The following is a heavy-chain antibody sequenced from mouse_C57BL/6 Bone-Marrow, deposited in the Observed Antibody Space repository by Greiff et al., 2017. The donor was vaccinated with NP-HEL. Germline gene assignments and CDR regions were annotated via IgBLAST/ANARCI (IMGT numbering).Heavy chain of an antibody. CDR1: GFTFSDAW. J-gene: IGHJ1*03. CDR2: IRNKANNHAT. V-gene: IGHV6-6*01. Sequence: EVQLVESGGGLVQPGGSMKLSCAASGFTFSDAWMDWVRQSPEKGLEWVAEIRNKANNHATYYAESVKGRFTISRDDSKSSVYLQMNSLRAEDTGIYYCTGDYDGVHWYFDVWGTGTTVTVSS. D-gene: IGHD2-4*01. CDR3: TGDYDGVHWYFDV.